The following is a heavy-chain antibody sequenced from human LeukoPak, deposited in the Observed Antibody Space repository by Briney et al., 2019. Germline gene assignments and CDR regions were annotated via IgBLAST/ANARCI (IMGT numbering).Heavy chain of an antibody. Sequence: GGSLRLSCAASGFTFSSYAMNWVRQAPGKGLEWVSSISGRSADIYYADSVKGRFTISRDNAKNSVFLQMNNLRVEDTAIYCCAIRGYHDSSGYDYWGQGTPVTVSS. V-gene: IGHV3-21*06. CDR1: GFTFSSYA. J-gene: IGHJ4*02. CDR2: ISGRSADI. CDR3: AIRGYHDSSGYDY. D-gene: IGHD3-22*01.